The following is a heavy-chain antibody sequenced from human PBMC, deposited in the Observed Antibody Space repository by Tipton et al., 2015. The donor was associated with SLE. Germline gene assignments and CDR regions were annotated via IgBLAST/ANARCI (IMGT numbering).Heavy chain of an antibody. V-gene: IGHV4-39*07. CDR1: GGSTSSSDYF. Sequence: LRLSCTVSGGSTSSSDYFWGWIRQPPGKGLEWIGSILDSGTIYYNPSLKSRLTISIDTSKNQFSLRLSSVTAADTAVYFCARDRSGWSEDYYFYYVDVWGKGTTVTVSS. D-gene: IGHD6-19*01. J-gene: IGHJ6*03. CDR3: ARDRSGWSEDYYFYYVDV. CDR2: ILDSGTI.